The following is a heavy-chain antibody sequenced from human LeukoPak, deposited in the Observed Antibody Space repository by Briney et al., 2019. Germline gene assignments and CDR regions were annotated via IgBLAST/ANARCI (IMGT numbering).Heavy chain of an antibody. CDR3: ARANNWNYALGY. V-gene: IGHV1-2*02. J-gene: IGHJ4*02. Sequence: ASVKVSCKASGYTFTGYYMHWVRRAPGQGLEWMGWINPSSGGTNYGQKFQGRVTMTTDTSTGTAYMELRSLRSDDTAMYYCARANNWNYALGYWGQGTLVTVSS. D-gene: IGHD1-7*01. CDR1: GYTFTGYY. CDR2: INPSSGGT.